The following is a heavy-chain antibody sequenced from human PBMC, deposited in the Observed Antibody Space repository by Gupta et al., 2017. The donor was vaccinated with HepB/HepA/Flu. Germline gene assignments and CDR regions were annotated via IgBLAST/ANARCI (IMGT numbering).Heavy chain of an antibody. J-gene: IGHJ4*02. CDR3: AKEWMATIPPDLFDC. Sequence: QVQLVESGGGVVQPGRSLRLSCAASGFTFSSYGMHWVRQAPGKGLEWVAVISYDGSNKYYADSVKGRFTISRDNSKNTLYLQMNSLRAEDTAVYYCAKEWMATIPPDLFDCWGQGTLVTVSS. D-gene: IGHD5-24*01. V-gene: IGHV3-30*18. CDR1: GFTFSSYG. CDR2: ISYDGSNK.